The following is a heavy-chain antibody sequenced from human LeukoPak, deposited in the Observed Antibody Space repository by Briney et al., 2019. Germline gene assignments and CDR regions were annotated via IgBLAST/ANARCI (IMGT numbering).Heavy chain of an antibody. J-gene: IGHJ4*02. D-gene: IGHD5-24*01. CDR1: GGSFSGYY. Sequence: PSETLSLTCAVYGGSFSGYYWNWIRQPPGKGLEWIGEINHSGRTKYNPPLKSRVTISVDTSKNQFSLILSSVTAADTAVYYCARGQFQRDYWGQGTLVTVSS. CDR3: ARGQFQRDY. V-gene: IGHV4-34*01. CDR2: INHSGRT.